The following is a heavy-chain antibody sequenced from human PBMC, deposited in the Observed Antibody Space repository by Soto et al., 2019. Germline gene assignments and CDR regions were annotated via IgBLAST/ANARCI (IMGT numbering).Heavy chain of an antibody. CDR2: INPSGGST. CDR1: GYTFTSYY. CDR3: ARDKNGSGSRRYYYYYGMDV. J-gene: IGHJ6*02. D-gene: IGHD3-10*01. V-gene: IGHV1-46*01. Sequence: ASVKVSCKASGYTFTSYYMHWVRQAPGQGLEWMGIINPSGGSTSYAQKFQGRVTMTRDTSTSTVYMELSSLRSEDTAVYYCARDKNGSGSRRYYYYYGMDVWGQGTTVTVSS.